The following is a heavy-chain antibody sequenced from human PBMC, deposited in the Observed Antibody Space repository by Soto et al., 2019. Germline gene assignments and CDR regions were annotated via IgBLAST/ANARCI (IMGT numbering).Heavy chain of an antibody. CDR3: ARKRGRPQWRDFYFDL. J-gene: IGHJ4*02. Sequence: PSETLSLTCTVSGGPIAPFYWTWIRQSPGKGLESIVYVYYNGSTNYNPALKGRVTISLNTSKSQFSLRLSSVTAADTAVPYCARKRGRPQWRDFYFDLCRQGSMITASS. CDR2: VYYNGST. D-gene: IGHD6-19*01. CDR1: GGPIAPFY. V-gene: IGHV4-59*12.